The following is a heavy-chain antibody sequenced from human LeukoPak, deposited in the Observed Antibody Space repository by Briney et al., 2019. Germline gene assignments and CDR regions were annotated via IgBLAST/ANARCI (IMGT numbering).Heavy chain of an antibody. V-gene: IGHV4-34*01. Sequence: SETLSLTCAVYGGSFSGYYWSWIRQPPGKGLEWIGEINHSGSTNYNPSLKSRVTISVDTSKNQFSLKLSSVTAADTAVYYCASRPVQYRRGLYHYGMDVWGKGTTVTVSS. CDR1: GGSFSGYY. CDR2: INHSGST. CDR3: ASRPVQYRRGLYHYGMDV. D-gene: IGHD4-11*01. J-gene: IGHJ6*04.